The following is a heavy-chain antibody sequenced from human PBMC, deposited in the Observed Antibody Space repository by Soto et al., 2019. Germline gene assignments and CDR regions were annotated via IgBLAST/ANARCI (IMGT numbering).Heavy chain of an antibody. D-gene: IGHD5-18*01. CDR3: ASDTAMADGGSYFDY. J-gene: IGHJ4*02. Sequence: QVQLVQSGAEVKKPGSSVKVSCKASGGTFSSYAISWVRQAPGQGLEWMGGIIPIFGTANYAQKFQGRGTITADESTSTAYMGLSSLRSEDTAVYYCASDTAMADGGSYFDYWGQGTLVTVSS. CDR2: IIPIFGTA. CDR1: GGTFSSYA. V-gene: IGHV1-69*12.